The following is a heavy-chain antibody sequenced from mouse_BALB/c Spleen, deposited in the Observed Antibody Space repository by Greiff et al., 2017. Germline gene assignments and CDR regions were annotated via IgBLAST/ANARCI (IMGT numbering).Heavy chain of an antibody. Sequence: VQLQQSGAELVRSGASVKLSCTASGFNITAYYMHWVKQRPEQGLEWIGWIDPENGDTEYAPKFQGKATMTADTSSNTAYLQLSSLTSEDTAVYYFSPIYYYGSSYAMDYWGEGTSVTVSS. V-gene: IGHV14-4*02. D-gene: IGHD1-1*01. J-gene: IGHJ4*01. CDR2: IDPENGDT. CDR1: GFNITAYY. CDR3: SPIYYYGSSYAMDY.